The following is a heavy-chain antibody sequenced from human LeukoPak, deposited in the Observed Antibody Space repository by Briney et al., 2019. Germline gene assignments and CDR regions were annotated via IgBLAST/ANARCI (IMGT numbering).Heavy chain of an antibody. V-gene: IGHV3-23*01. D-gene: IGHD4-17*01. CDR1: GFTFGSYA. Sequence: PGGSLRLSCAASGFTFGSYAMSWVRQAPGKGLEWVSAISGSGGSTYYADSVKGRFTISRDNSKNTLYLQMNSLRAEDTAVYYCAKGDLYDYGDYYFDYWGQGTLVTVSS. CDR2: ISGSGGST. CDR3: AKGDLYDYGDYYFDY. J-gene: IGHJ4*02.